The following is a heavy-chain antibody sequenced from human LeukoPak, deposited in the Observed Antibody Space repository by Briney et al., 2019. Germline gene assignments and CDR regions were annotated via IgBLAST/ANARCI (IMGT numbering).Heavy chain of an antibody. CDR2: IKQDGSEK. V-gene: IGHV3-7*01. J-gene: IGHJ3*02. CDR3: ASTVVVAPGAFDI. Sequence: PGGSLRLSCAASGFTFSSYWMSWVRQAPGKGLEWVANIKQDGSEKYYVDSVKGRFTISRDNAKNSLYLQMNSLRAEDTAVYYCASTVVVAPGAFDIWGQGTMVTVSS. CDR1: GFTFSSYW. D-gene: IGHD2-15*01.